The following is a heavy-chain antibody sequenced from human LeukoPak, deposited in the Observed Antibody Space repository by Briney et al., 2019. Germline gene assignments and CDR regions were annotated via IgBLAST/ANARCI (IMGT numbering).Heavy chain of an antibody. CDR1: EFTFSSYA. CDR2: IRGRGGST. V-gene: IGHV3-23*01. D-gene: IGHD3-22*01. CDR3: AKDNSGYYYLGTFGY. J-gene: IGHJ4*02. Sequence: GGSLRLSCAASEFTFSSYAMSWVRQAPGKGLEWVSAIRGRGGSTYYADSVNGRFTISRDNSKNTVYLQMNSLRAEDTAVYYCAKDNSGYYYLGTFGYWGQGTLVTVSS.